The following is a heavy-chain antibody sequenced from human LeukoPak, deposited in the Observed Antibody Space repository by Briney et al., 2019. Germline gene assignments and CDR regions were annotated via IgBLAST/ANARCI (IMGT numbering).Heavy chain of an antibody. CDR2: INSDGSST. Sequence: GGSLRLSCAASGFTFSGYRMHWVRQAPGKGLVWVSRINSDGSSTRYADSVKGRFTISRDSAKNTLYLQMNSLRAEDTAVYYCARDKGDDDWFDPWGQGTLVTVSS. D-gene: IGHD3-16*01. CDR1: GFTFSGYR. CDR3: ARDKGDDDWFDP. J-gene: IGHJ5*02. V-gene: IGHV3-74*01.